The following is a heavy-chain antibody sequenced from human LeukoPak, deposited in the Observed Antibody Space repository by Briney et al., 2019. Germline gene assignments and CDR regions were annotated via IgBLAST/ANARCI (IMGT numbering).Heavy chain of an antibody. CDR1: GFTFSSYS. V-gene: IGHV3-48*01. J-gene: IGHJ6*02. D-gene: IGHD2-15*01. CDR3: ARDKVAATAGMDV. Sequence: GGSLRLSCAASGFTFSSYSMNWVRQAPGKGLEWVSYISSSSSTIYYADSVKGRFTISRDNAKNSLYLQMNSLRAEDTAVYYRARDKVAATAGMDVWGQGTTVTVSS. CDR2: ISSSSSTI.